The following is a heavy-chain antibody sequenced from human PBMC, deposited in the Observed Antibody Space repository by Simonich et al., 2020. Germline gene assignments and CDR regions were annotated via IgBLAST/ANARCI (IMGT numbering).Heavy chain of an antibody. CDR2: INPNSGGT. CDR1: GYTFTGYY. J-gene: IGHJ2*01. V-gene: IGHV1-2*02. D-gene: IGHD6-13*01. CDR3: ARDSYSSWYFDL. Sequence: QVQLVQSGAEVKKPGASVKVSCKASGYTFTGYYMHWVRQAPGQGLEWMGWINPNSGGTNYAQKVQGRVTMTRDTYISTAYMELSRLRSDDTAVYYCARDSYSSWYFDLWGRGTLVTVSS.